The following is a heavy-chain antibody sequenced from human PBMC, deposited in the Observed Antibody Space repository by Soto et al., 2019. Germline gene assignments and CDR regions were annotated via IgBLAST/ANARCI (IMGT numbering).Heavy chain of an antibody. D-gene: IGHD3-10*01. J-gene: IGHJ4*02. V-gene: IGHV3-33*01. Sequence: GGSLRLSCAASGFTFSSYGMHWVRQAPGKGLEWVAVIWYDGSNKYYADSVKGRFTISRDNSKNTLYLQMNSLRAEDTAAYYCARETDYYGSGSYYNPFDYWGQGTLVTVSS. CDR3: ARETDYYGSGSYYNPFDY. CDR2: IWYDGSNK. CDR1: GFTFSSYG.